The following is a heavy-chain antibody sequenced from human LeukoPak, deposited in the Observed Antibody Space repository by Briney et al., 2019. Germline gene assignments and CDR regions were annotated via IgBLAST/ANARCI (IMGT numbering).Heavy chain of an antibody. CDR1: GFTFSSYS. CDR2: ISSSSSYI. D-gene: IGHD2-2*02. J-gene: IGHJ6*03. Sequence: GGSLRLSCAASGFTFSSYSMNWVRQAPGKGLEWVSSISSSSSYIYYADSVKGRFTISRDNAKNSLYLQMNSLRAEDTAVYYCARVGYCSSTSCYRDYYYYMDVWGKGTTVTVSS. CDR3: ARVGYCSSTSCYRDYYYYMDV. V-gene: IGHV3-21*04.